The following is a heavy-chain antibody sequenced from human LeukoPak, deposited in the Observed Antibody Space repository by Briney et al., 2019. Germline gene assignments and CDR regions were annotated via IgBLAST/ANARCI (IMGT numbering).Heavy chain of an antibody. V-gene: IGHV1-24*01. Sequence: ASVKVSCKVSGYTLTELSMHWVRQAPGKGLEWMGGFDPEDGETIYAQKFQGRVTMTEDTSTDTAYMELSSLRSEDTAVYYCAREESLTIFGVGPGYFDLWGRGTLVTVSS. D-gene: IGHD3-3*01. CDR3: AREESLTIFGVGPGYFDL. CDR1: GYTLTELS. CDR2: FDPEDGET. J-gene: IGHJ2*01.